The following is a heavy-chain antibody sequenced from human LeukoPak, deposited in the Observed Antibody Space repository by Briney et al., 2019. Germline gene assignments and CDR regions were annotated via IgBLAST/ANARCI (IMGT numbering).Heavy chain of an antibody. CDR2: IYSGGST. Sequence: QPGGSLRLSCAASGFTFSDYYMSWVRQAPGKGLEWVSVIYSGGSTYYADSVKGRFTISRDNSKNTLYLQMNSLRAEDTAVYYCARRVRYYYGSGDTDYWGQGTLVTVSS. V-gene: IGHV3-66*04. J-gene: IGHJ4*02. CDR1: GFTFSDYY. CDR3: ARRVRYYYGSGDTDY. D-gene: IGHD3-10*01.